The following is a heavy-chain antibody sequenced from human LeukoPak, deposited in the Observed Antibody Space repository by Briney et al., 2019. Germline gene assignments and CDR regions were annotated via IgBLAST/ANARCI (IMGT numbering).Heavy chain of an antibody. V-gene: IGHV4-59*01. Sequence: SETLSLTCTVSGGSISSYYWSWIRQPPGKGLEWIGYIYYSGSTNYNPSLKSRVTISVDTSKNQFSLKLSSVTAADTAVYYCARAVDTAMVSWYFDLWGRGTLVTVSS. CDR3: ARAVDTAMVSWYFDL. D-gene: IGHD5-18*01. CDR2: IYYSGST. CDR1: GGSISSYY. J-gene: IGHJ2*01.